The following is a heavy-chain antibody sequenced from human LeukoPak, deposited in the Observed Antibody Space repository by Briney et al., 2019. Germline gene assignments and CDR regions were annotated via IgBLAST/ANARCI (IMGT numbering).Heavy chain of an antibody. J-gene: IGHJ3*02. D-gene: IGHD3-22*01. Sequence: SETLSLTCTVSGGSISSGSYYWNWIRQPAGKGLEWIGHIYTSGSTNYNPSLKSRVTMSVDTSRDQLSLKLTSVTASDTAVYYCVRGLTGPLGAFDIWGQGTTVTVSS. CDR2: IYTSGST. V-gene: IGHV4-61*09. CDR1: GGSISSGSYY. CDR3: VRGLTGPLGAFDI.